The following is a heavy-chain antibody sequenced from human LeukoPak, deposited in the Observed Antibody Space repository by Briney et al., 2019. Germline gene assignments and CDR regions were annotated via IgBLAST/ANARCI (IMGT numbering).Heavy chain of an antibody. D-gene: IGHD5-12*01. CDR3: ARVTRGGYDGYFDY. V-gene: IGHV3-21*05. J-gene: IGHJ4*02. CDR2: ISTSSSYI. Sequence: PGGSLRLSCAASGFTLSSYSMNWVRQAPGKGLEWVSFISTSSSYIYYADSLKGRFTISRDNATKSLYLQINSLRAEDTAVYYCARVTRGGYDGYFDYWGQGTLVTVSS. CDR1: GFTLSSYS.